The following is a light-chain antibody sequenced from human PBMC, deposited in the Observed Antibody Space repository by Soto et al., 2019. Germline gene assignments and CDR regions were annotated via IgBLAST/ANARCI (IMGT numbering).Light chain of an antibody. CDR2: GAS. CDR3: QQYGSSPLT. J-gene: IGKJ4*01. V-gene: IGKV3-20*01. Sequence: EIVLTQSPGTLSLSPGERATLACRAIQSVSSSYLAWYQQKPGQAPRLLIYGASSRATGIPDRFSGSGSGTDFTLTISRLEPEDCAVYYCQQYGSSPLTFGGGTKVEIK. CDR1: QSVSSSY.